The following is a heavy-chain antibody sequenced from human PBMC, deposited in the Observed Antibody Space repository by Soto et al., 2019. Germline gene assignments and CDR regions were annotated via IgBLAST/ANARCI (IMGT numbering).Heavy chain of an antibody. V-gene: IGHV3-21*01. J-gene: IGHJ6*02. CDR1: GFTFSSYS. CDR2: ISSSSSYI. Sequence: GGSLRLSCAASGFTFSSYSMNWVRQAPGKGLEWVSSISSSSSYIYYADSVKGRFTISRDNAKNSLYLQMNSLRAEDTAVYYCARDWADIVVVPAAMPVYGMDFWGQGTTVTVSS. D-gene: IGHD2-2*01. CDR3: ARDWADIVVVPAAMPVYGMDF.